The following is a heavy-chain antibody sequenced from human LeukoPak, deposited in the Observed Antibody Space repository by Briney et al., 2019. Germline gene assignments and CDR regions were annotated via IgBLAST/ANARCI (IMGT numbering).Heavy chain of an antibody. Sequence: SETLSLTCAVSSYSISSGYYWGWIRQPPGKGLEWIGSFYHSGSTYYNPSLKSRVTTSVDTSKNQFSLKLSSVTAADTAVYYCARREAVAGIGAFDIWGQGTMVTVSS. CDR2: FYHSGST. D-gene: IGHD6-19*01. CDR3: ARREAVAGIGAFDI. CDR1: SYSISSGYY. V-gene: IGHV4-38-2*01. J-gene: IGHJ3*02.